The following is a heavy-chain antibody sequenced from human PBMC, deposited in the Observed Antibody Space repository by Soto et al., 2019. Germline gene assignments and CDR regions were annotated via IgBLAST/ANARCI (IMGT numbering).Heavy chain of an antibody. J-gene: IGHJ4*02. CDR2: ISSSSSYT. V-gene: IGHV3-11*06. D-gene: IGHD5-18*01. CDR3: ARDRMRYSYGFGPVGY. Sequence: PGGSLRLSCAASGFTFSDYYMSWIRQAPGKGLEWVSYISSSSSYTNYADSVKGRFTISRDNAKNSLYLQMNSLRAEDTAVYYCARDRMRYSYGFGPVGYWGQGTLVTVSS. CDR1: GFTFSDYY.